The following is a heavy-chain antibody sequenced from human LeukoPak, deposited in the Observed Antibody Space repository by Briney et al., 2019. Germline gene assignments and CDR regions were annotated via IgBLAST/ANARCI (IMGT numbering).Heavy chain of an antibody. Sequence: GGSLRLSCTASGINFSNYWMSWVRQAPGKGLEWVANIKQDGSEKYYVDSVKGRFTISRDNAKNSLYLQMNSLRAEDTAVYYCATSYYYDTSGYARWDYWGQGTLVTVSS. CDR1: GINFSNYW. V-gene: IGHV3-7*01. J-gene: IGHJ4*02. CDR3: ATSYYYDTSGYARWDY. D-gene: IGHD3-22*01. CDR2: IKQDGSEK.